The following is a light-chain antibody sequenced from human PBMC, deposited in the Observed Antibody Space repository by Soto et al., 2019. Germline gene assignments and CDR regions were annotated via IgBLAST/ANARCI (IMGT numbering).Light chain of an antibody. CDR3: QQYGTSPPWT. CDR2: KAS. Sequence: DIQMTQSPSTLSASVGDRVTITCRASQSISTWLAWYQQKPGKAPKLLIYKASGLESGVPSRFSGSGSGTDFTLTISRLEPEDFAVYFCQQYGTSPPWTFGQGAKVDIK. J-gene: IGKJ1*01. CDR1: QSISTW. V-gene: IGKV1-5*03.